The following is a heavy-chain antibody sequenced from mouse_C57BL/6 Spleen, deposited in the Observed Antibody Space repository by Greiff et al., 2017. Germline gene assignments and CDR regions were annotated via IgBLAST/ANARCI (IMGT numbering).Heavy chain of an antibody. D-gene: IGHD1-1*01. J-gene: IGHJ4*01. V-gene: IGHV5-17*01. CDR1: GFTFSDYG. Sequence: EVHLVESGGGLVKPGGSLTLSCAASGFTFSDYGMHWVRQAPEKGLEWVAYISSGSSTIYYADTVKGRFTISRDNAKNTLFLQMTSLRSEDTAMYYCARRYGSSYFYAMDYWGQGTSVTVSS. CDR2: ISSGSSTI. CDR3: ARRYGSSYFYAMDY.